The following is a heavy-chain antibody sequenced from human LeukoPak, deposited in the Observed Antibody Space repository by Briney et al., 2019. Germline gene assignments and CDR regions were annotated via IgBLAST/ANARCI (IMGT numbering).Heavy chain of an antibody. V-gene: IGHV1-18*01. CDR1: GYTFTSYG. D-gene: IGHD2-2*01. CDR3: ARINSGYCNSASCYGDY. J-gene: IGHJ4*02. CDR2: ISAYNGNK. Sequence: ASVKVSCKSSGYTFTSYGISWVRQAPGQGLEWMGWISAYNGNKDFAQKFQGRVTMTTDTSTTTASMELRSLRPDDTAVYYCARINSGYCNSASCYGDYWGPGTLVTVSS.